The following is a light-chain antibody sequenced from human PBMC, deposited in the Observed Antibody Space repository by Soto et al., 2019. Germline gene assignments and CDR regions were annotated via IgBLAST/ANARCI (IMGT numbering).Light chain of an antibody. Sequence: DIVMTQSPDSLAVSLGEGATLNCMCSRRVLYKSNNKNHLDWYQQKQGQPPQXXIYWAYTRESGVLERFSGSGSGTDCTLTISSLEAEDVAFYWCQQYFDDTFTFGGGTKVDIK. J-gene: IGKJ4*01. CDR3: QQYFDDTFT. V-gene: IGKV4-1*01. CDR2: WAY. CDR1: RRVLYKSNNKNH.